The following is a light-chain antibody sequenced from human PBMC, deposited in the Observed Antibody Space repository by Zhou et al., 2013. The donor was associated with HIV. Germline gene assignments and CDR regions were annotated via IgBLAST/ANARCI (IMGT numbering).Light chain of an antibody. CDR3: QQYGNSPDT. V-gene: IGKV3-20*01. Sequence: EIVMTQSPATLSVSPGERATLSCRASQSVSSNFLAWYQQKPGQAPRLLIYGASNRATGIPDRFSGSGSGTDFTLTISRLEPEDFAVYYCQQYGNSPDTFGQGTNLEIK. J-gene: IGKJ2*01. CDR1: QSVSSNF. CDR2: GAS.